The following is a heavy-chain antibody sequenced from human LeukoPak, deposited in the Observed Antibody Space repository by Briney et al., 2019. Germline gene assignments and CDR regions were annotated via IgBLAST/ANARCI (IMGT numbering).Heavy chain of an antibody. CDR3: ARVAAAGPYYYYYGMDV. D-gene: IGHD6-13*01. CDR2: IIPIFGTA. V-gene: IGHV1-69*13. CDR1: GGTFSSYA. Sequence: SVKASCKASGGTFSSYAISWVRQAPGQGLEWMGGIIPIFGTANYAQKFQGRVTITADESTSTAYMELSSLRSEDTAVYYCARVAAAGPYYYYYGMDVWGQGTTATVSS. J-gene: IGHJ6*02.